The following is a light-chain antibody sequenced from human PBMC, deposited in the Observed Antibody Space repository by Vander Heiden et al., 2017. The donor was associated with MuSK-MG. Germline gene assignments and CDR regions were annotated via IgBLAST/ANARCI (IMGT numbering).Light chain of an antibody. CDR3: QTWDSNIVV. J-gene: IGLJ2*01. CDR2: LDT. Sequence: SYEVTQPPSVSVSPGQTANFACPGDHLGDKSISWYQQKPGQSPLLVIYLDTKRPSGIPERFSGSHSGNSATLTISGTQAMDEADYYCQTWDSNIVVFGGGTRLTVL. CDR1: HLGDKS. V-gene: IGLV3-1*01.